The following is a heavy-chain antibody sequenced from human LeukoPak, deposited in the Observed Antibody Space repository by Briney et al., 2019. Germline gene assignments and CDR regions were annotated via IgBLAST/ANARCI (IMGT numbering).Heavy chain of an antibody. Sequence: PSETLSLTCTVSGYSISTGYYWDWIRPPPGKGLEWIGTFYHGGSTYYNPSLKSRVTISVDTSKNQFSLNLTSVTAADTAVYYCARHYDYYGILTGYSPFYYFDYWGQGTLVTVSS. V-gene: IGHV4-38-2*02. CDR2: FYHGGST. CDR1: GYSISTGYY. D-gene: IGHD3-9*01. CDR3: ARHYDYYGILTGYSPFYYFDY. J-gene: IGHJ4*02.